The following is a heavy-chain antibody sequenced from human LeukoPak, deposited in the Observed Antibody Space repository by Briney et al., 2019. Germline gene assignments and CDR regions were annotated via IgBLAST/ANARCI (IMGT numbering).Heavy chain of an antibody. D-gene: IGHD1-26*01. Sequence: PSETLSLTCTVSGGSISSGGYYWSWIRQHPGKGLEWIGYIYYSGSTYYNPSLKSRVTISVDTSKNQFSLKLSSVTAADTAVYYCARAGRGDYYYYGMDVWGQGTTVTVSS. V-gene: IGHV4-31*03. J-gene: IGHJ6*02. CDR1: GGSISSGGYY. CDR3: ARAGRGDYYYYGMDV. CDR2: IYYSGST.